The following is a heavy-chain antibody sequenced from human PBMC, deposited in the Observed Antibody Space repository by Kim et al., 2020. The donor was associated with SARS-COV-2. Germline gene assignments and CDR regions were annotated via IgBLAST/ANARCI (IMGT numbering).Heavy chain of an antibody. J-gene: IGHJ4*02. CDR2: ISHRGTT. CDR3: ARGPLTYSNYANFDF. V-gene: IGHV4-34*01. Sequence: SETLSLTCAVYGGSFSDYYWTWIRQPPGKGLEWIGEISHRGTTDYNPSLKSRVSISVDTSKNQFSLNLTSVTAADTAVYYCARGPLTYSNYANFDFWGQGPLVTVSS. D-gene: IGHD4-4*01. CDR1: GGSFSDYY.